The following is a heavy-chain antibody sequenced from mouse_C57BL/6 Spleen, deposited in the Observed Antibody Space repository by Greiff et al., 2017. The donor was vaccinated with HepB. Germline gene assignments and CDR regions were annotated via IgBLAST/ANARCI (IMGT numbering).Heavy chain of an antibody. V-gene: IGHV5-17*01. Sequence: EVMLVESGGGLVKPGGSLKLSCAASGFTFSDYGMHWVRQAPEKGLEWVAYISSGSSTIYYAYTVKGRFTISRDNAKNTLFLQMTSLRSEDTAMYYCARDPYYYGSSYAWFAYWGQGTLVTVSA. J-gene: IGHJ3*01. D-gene: IGHD1-1*01. CDR3: ARDPYYYGSSYAWFAY. CDR2: ISSGSSTI. CDR1: GFTFSDYG.